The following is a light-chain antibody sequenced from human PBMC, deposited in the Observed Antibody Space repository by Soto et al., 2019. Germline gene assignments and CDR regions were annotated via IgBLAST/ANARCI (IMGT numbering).Light chain of an antibody. CDR2: KVS. J-gene: IGKJ2*01. CDR3: MQGTRWPLYT. V-gene: IGKV2-30*01. CDR1: QSLAYIDGNTY. Sequence: EVVMTQSPLSLPVTLGQPASISCRSSQSLAYIDGNTYLSWFHQRPGQSPRRLIYKVSNRESGVRDRFRGSGSGTDFTLKISRGGAEDVGVYYCMQGTRWPLYTFGQGTKLEIK.